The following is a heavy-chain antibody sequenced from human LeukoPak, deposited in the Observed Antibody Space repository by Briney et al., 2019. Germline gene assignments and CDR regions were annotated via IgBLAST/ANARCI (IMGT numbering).Heavy chain of an antibody. CDR1: GFTLSSYA. CDR2: ISGSGDST. D-gene: IGHD5-18*01. Sequence: GGSLRLSCAASGFTLSSYAMSWVRQAPGKGLEWVSAISGSGDSTYYADSAKGRFTISRDNSKNTLYLQMNSLRAEDTAVYYCAKDSRYGYRWDYDYWGQGTPVTVSS. V-gene: IGHV3-23*01. CDR3: AKDSRYGYRWDYDY. J-gene: IGHJ4*02.